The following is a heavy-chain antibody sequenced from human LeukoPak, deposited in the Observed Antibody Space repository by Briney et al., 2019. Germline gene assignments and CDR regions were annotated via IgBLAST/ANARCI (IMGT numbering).Heavy chain of an antibody. J-gene: IGHJ6*02. CDR3: AKDLKSWYHYYAMDV. CDR2: ISWNSGNI. CDR1: GFTFDDYA. V-gene: IGHV3-9*01. Sequence: GRSLRLSCAASGFTFDDYAMHWVRQAPGKGLERVSGISWNSGNIGYADSVKGRFTISRDNAKNSLYLQMNSLRAEDTALYYCAKDLKSWYHYYAMDVWGQGTTVTVSS. D-gene: IGHD6-13*01.